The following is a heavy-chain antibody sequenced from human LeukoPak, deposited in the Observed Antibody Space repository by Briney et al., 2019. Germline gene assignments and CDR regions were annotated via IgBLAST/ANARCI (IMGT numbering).Heavy chain of an antibody. J-gene: IGHJ4*02. D-gene: IGHD3-3*01. CDR1: GFTFSSYT. Sequence: GGSLRLSCAASGFTFSSYTMSWVRQAPGKGLEWVANIKLDGSEKNYVDSVKGRFTISRDNTKNSLYLQMNSLRVEDTAVFYCARDQYDTWSRRGNFDSWGQGTLVIVSS. V-gene: IGHV3-7*03. CDR2: IKLDGSEK. CDR3: ARDQYDTWSRRGNFDS.